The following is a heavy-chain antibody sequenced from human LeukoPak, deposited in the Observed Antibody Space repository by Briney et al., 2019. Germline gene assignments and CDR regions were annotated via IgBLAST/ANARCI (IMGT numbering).Heavy chain of an antibody. Sequence: PGGSLRLSCAASGFTVSNNYMCWVRQAPGKGLEWVSVIYSGGSTYYADSVKGRFTISRDNSKNTLYLQMNSLRAEDTAVYYCACYLRFLGHDAFDIWGQGTMVTVSP. J-gene: IGHJ3*02. CDR1: GFTVSNNY. CDR3: ACYLRFLGHDAFDI. D-gene: IGHD3-3*01. V-gene: IGHV3-66*02. CDR2: IYSGGST.